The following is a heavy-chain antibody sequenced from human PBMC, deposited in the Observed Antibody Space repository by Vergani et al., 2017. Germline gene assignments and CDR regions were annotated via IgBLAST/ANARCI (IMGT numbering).Heavy chain of an antibody. CDR3: AKKYFVSGNYLFDY. D-gene: IGHD3-9*01. Sequence: EVHLLESAGGQVEAGGPLRLSCVASGFTFSNSAMNWVRQAPGKGLGWVSGISGSGVTANYTDSVKGRFTISRDNSKNMLFLQMDNLRTEDTAIYYCAKKYFVSGNYLFDYWGQGTLVTVSS. V-gene: IGHV3-23*01. CDR1: GFTFSNSA. J-gene: IGHJ4*02. CDR2: ISGSGVTA.